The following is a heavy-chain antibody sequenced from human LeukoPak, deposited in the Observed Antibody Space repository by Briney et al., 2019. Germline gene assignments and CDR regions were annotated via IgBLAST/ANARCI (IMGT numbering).Heavy chain of an antibody. D-gene: IGHD5-24*01. CDR1: GYTFTGYY. CDR3: ARAGAYNQYMDV. Sequence: ASVKVSCKASGYTFTGYYMHWVRQAPGQGLEWMGGIIPNLGTASYAQKFQGRVTITADKSTSTAYMELSSLRSEDTAMYYCARAGAYNQYMDVWGKGTTVTVSS. J-gene: IGHJ6*03. V-gene: IGHV1-69*10. CDR2: IIPNLGTA.